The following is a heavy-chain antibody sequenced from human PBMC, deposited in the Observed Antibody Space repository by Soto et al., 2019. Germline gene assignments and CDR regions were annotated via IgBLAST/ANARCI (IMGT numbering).Heavy chain of an antibody. Sequence: SETLSLTCNVTGGSINTAAYYWSWIRQVPGKGLEWIGYIFYSGSAYYHPSLKSRASISVDRSKNQFSLKVNSVTAADTAVYYCARHLRTGVLKFDSWGQGTLVTVSS. CDR1: GGSINTAAYY. V-gene: IGHV4-31*03. D-gene: IGHD1-1*01. J-gene: IGHJ4*02. CDR2: IFYSGSA. CDR3: ARHLRTGVLKFDS.